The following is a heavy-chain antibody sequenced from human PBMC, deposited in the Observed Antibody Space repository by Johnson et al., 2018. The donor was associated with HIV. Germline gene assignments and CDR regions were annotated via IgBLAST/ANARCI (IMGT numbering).Heavy chain of an antibody. CDR3: ASNPRWTYDGFDI. CDR1: GFTFDDYA. D-gene: IGHD3/OR15-3a*01. V-gene: IGHV3-9*01. J-gene: IGHJ3*02. Sequence: VQLVESGGGLVQPGRSLRLSCAASGFTFDDYAMHWVRQPPGKGLEWVSGISWNSGSIGHADSVKGRFTISRDNANNSLYLQMNNLGVEDTAVYYCASNPRWTYDGFDIWGQGTMVTVSS. CDR2: ISWNSGSI.